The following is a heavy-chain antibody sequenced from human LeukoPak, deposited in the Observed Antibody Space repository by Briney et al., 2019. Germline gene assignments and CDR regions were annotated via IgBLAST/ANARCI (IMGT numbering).Heavy chain of an antibody. CDR2: ISWNSGSI. D-gene: IGHD3-10*01. J-gene: IGHJ6*02. Sequence: GGSLRLSCAASGFTFDDYAMHWVRQAPGKGLEWVSGISWNSGSIGYADSVKGRFTISRDNAKNSLYLQMNSLRAEDTALYYCAKDRGAHYYYYYGMDVWGQGTTVTVSS. CDR3: AKDRGAHYYYYYGMDV. CDR1: GFTFDDYA. V-gene: IGHV3-9*01.